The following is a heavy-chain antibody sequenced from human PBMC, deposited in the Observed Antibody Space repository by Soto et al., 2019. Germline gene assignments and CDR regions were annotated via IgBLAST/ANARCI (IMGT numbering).Heavy chain of an antibody. Sequence: QVQLVESGGGVVQPGRSLRLSCAASGFNFSSYVMHWVRQAPGKGLEWVAVIWYDGGNKYYAESVKGRFTISRDNSKNMLYLKMNSLRAEDTAVYYCARDRQWLPRDGFRCSYYFHYWGQGSLETVSS. CDR1: GFNFSSYV. CDR3: ARDRQWLPRDGFRCSYYFHY. D-gene: IGHD6-19*01. CDR2: IWYDGGNK. V-gene: IGHV3-33*01. J-gene: IGHJ4*02.